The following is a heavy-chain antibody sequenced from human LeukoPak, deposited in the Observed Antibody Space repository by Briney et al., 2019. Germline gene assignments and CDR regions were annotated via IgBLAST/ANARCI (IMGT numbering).Heavy chain of an antibody. Sequence: GGSLRLSCAASGFTFSSYEMNWVRQAPGKGLEWVSYISSSGSTIYYADSVKGRFTISRDNAKSSLYLQMNSLRAEDTAVYYCAVTTVGFALDYWGQGTLVTVSS. CDR1: GFTFSSYE. V-gene: IGHV3-48*03. J-gene: IGHJ4*02. CDR3: AVTTVGFALDY. CDR2: ISSSGSTI. D-gene: IGHD4-17*01.